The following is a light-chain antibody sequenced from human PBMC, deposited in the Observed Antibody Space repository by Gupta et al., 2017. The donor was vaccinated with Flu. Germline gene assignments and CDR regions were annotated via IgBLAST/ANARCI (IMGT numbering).Light chain of an antibody. J-gene: IGLJ1*01. Sequence: SALTQPPSVSGSPGQSITISCTGTSSDVGGYNYVSWYQQHPGKAPKLMIYEVSNRPSGVSNRFSGSKSGNTASLTISGLQAEDEADYYCSSYTSSSIFYVFGTGTKVTVL. CDR1: SSDVGGYNY. CDR2: EVS. CDR3: SSYTSSSIFYV. V-gene: IGLV2-14*01.